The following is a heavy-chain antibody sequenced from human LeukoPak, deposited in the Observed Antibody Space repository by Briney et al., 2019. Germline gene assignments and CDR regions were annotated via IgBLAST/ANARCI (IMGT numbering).Heavy chain of an antibody. D-gene: IGHD3-10*01. J-gene: IGHJ4*02. CDR3: ARAGLLWFGESPYYFDY. CDR2: ISSSSSYI. V-gene: IGHV3-21*01. CDR1: GFTFSSYS. Sequence: GGSLRLSCAASGFTFSSYSMNWVRQAPGKGLEWVSSISSSSSYIYYADSVKGRFTISRDNAKNSLYLQMNSLRAEDTAVYDCARAGLLWFGESPYYFDYWGQGTLVTVSS.